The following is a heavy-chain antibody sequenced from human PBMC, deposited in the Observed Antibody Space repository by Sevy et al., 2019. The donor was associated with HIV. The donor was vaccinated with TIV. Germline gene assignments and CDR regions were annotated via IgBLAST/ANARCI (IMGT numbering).Heavy chain of an antibody. V-gene: IGHV3-30*02. CDR1: GFTFSSYG. J-gene: IGHJ4*02. CDR2: IRYDGSNK. D-gene: IGHD2-2*02. Sequence: GGSLRLSCAASGFTFSSYGMHWVRQAPGKGLKWVAFIRYDGSNKYYADSVKGRFTISRDNSKNTLYLQMNSLRAEDTAVYYCAKARSIVVPAAIPDYWGQGTLVTVSS. CDR3: AKARSIVVPAAIPDY.